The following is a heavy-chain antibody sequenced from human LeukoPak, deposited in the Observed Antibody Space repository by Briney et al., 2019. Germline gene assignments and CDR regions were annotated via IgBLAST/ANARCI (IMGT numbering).Heavy chain of an antibody. CDR2: INHSGST. CDR1: GFTFSSYG. Sequence: GSLRLSCAASGFTFSSYGMHWVRQPPGKGLEWIGEINHSGSTNYNPSLKSRVTISVDTSKNQFSLKLSSVTAADTAVYYCARGGQLWLLGAFDIWGQGTMVTVSS. D-gene: IGHD5-18*01. V-gene: IGHV4-34*01. CDR3: ARGGQLWLLGAFDI. J-gene: IGHJ3*02.